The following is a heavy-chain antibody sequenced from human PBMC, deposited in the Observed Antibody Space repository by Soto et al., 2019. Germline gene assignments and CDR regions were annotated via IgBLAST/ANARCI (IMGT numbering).Heavy chain of an antibody. Sequence: ARWWVCQDKNQRLEWMGWINAGNGNTKYSQKFQGRVTITRDTSASTAYMELSSLRSEDTAVYYCARSFSYYDFWSGYTFDYWGQGTLVTVSS. J-gene: IGHJ4*02. CDR2: INAGNGNT. CDR3: ARSFSYYDFWSGYTFDY. D-gene: IGHD3-3*01. V-gene: IGHV1-3*01. CDR1: A.